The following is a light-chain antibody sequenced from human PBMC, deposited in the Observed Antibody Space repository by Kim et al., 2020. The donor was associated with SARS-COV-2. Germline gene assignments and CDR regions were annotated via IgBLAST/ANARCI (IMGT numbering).Light chain of an antibody. V-gene: IGLV3-1*01. CDR3: QAWDSSVV. CDR1: KLGDKY. J-gene: IGLJ2*01. Sequence: VATEQTASITCSGDKLGDKYACWYQQTPGQSPVLVIYQDSKRPSGIPERFSGSNSGNTATLTISGTQAMDEADYYCQAWDSSVVFGGGTQLTVL. CDR2: QDS.